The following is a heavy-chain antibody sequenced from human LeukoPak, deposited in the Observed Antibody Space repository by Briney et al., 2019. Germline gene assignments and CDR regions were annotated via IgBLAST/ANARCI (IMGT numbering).Heavy chain of an antibody. J-gene: IGHJ6*03. Sequence: SETLSLTCTVSGYSIRSGFYWGWIRQPPGKGLEWIGNIYHSGITYYTPSLKGRVTISGETSKNQFYLKLSSVTAADTAVYHCARVEEGYGSGRRENYYYYYLDVWGKGTTVTISS. V-gene: IGHV4-38-2*02. CDR1: GYSIRSGFY. CDR2: IYHSGIT. CDR3: ARVEEGYGSGRRENYYYYYLDV. D-gene: IGHD3-10*01.